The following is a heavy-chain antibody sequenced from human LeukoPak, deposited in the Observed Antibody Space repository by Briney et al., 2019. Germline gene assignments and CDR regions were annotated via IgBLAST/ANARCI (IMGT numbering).Heavy chain of an antibody. Sequence: GGSLRLSCVASGFAVGSNYMSWVRQAPGKGLEWVSLIYSGGAIRYADSVKGRFTISRDSSKNTLSLQMNDLTVEDTARYYCARRPGNWGQGILVTVSS. CDR3: ARRPGN. J-gene: IGHJ4*02. CDR1: GFAVGSNY. D-gene: IGHD1-14*01. V-gene: IGHV3-53*01. CDR2: IYSGGAI.